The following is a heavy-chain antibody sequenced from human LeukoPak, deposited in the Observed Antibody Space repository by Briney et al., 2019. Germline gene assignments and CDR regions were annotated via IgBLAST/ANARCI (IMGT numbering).Heavy chain of an antibody. D-gene: IGHD6-13*01. J-gene: IGHJ4*02. CDR1: GGSISSYY. V-gene: IGHV4-59*01. CDR2: IYYSGST. Sequence: SSETLSLTCTVSGGSISSYYWSWIRQPPGKGLEWIGYIYYSGSTNYNPSLKSRVTISVDTSKNQFSLKLSSVTAADTAVYYCARSGSSWYPWSLDYWGQGTLVTVSP. CDR3: ARSGSSWYPWSLDY.